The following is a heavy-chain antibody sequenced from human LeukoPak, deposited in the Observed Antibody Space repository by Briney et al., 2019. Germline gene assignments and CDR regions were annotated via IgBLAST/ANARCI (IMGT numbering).Heavy chain of an antibody. V-gene: IGHV1-2*06. D-gene: IGHD6-19*01. Sequence: ASVKVSCKASGYTFTGYYMHWVRQAPGQGLEWMGRINPNSGGTNYAQKFQGRVTMTRDTSISTAYMELSSLRSEDTAVYYCAIEESIAVAGRSPFDYWGQGTLVTVSS. CDR3: AIEESIAVAGRSPFDY. CDR1: GYTFTGYY. CDR2: INPNSGGT. J-gene: IGHJ4*02.